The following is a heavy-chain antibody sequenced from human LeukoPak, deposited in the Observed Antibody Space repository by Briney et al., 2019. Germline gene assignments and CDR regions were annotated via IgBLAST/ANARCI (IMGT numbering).Heavy chain of an antibody. D-gene: IGHD3/OR15-3a*01. CDR3: AKAGWAGSNWFDP. CDR2: ISYDGSNK. J-gene: IGHJ5*02. Sequence: GGSLRLSCAASGFTFSSYGMHWVRQAPGKGLEWVAVISYDGSNKYYADSVKGRFTISRDNSKNTLYLQMNSLRAEDTAVYYCAKAGWAGSNWFDPWGQGTLVTVSS. V-gene: IGHV3-30*18. CDR1: GFTFSSYG.